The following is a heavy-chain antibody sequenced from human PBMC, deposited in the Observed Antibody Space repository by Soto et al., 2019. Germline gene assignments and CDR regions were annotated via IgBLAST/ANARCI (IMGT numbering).Heavy chain of an antibody. CDR1: GFTFSSYW. J-gene: IGHJ6*02. V-gene: IGHV3-7*01. CDR3: ARESVLLWFGELLSYYYGMDV. D-gene: IGHD3-10*01. CDR2: IKQDGSEN. Sequence: GGSLRLSCAASGFTFSSYWMSWVRQAPGKGLEWVANIKQDGSENYYVDSMKGRFTIARDNAKNSLYLQMNSLRAEDTAVYYCARESVLLWFGELLSYYYGMDVWGQGTTVTVSS.